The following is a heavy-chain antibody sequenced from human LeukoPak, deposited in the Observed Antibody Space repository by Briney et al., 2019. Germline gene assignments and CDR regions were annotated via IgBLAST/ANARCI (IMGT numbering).Heavy chain of an antibody. CDR1: GYSFTSYW. CDR2: IYPGDSDT. J-gene: IGHJ4*02. CDR3: ARFDHGGYKSSSAGPGY. V-gene: IGHV5-51*01. D-gene: IGHD6-13*01. Sequence: GESLKISCKGSGYSFTSYWIGWVRQMPGKGLEWMGIIYPGDSDTGYSPSFQGQVTISADKSISTAYLQWSSLKASDTAMYYCARFDHGGYKSSSAGPGYWGQGTLVTVSS.